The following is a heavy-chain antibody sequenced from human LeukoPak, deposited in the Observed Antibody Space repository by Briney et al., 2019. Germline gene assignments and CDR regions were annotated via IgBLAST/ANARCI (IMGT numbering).Heavy chain of an antibody. V-gene: IGHV3-53*05. CDR3: AKDEGGVVVVAATGPDY. CDR2: IYSGGST. J-gene: IGHJ4*02. CDR1: GFTVSSNY. D-gene: IGHD2-15*01. Sequence: PGGSLRLSCAASGFTVSSNYMSWVRQAPGKGLEWVSVIYSGGSTYYADSVKGRFTISRDNSKNTLYLQMNSLRAEDTAVYYCAKDEGGVVVVAATGPDYWGQGTLVTVSS.